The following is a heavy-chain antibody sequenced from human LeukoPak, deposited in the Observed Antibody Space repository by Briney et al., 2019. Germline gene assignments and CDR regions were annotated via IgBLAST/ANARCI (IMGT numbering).Heavy chain of an antibody. CDR2: IYYSGST. J-gene: IGHJ3*02. V-gene: IGHV4-59*01. CDR3: ARDGAGIYDAFDI. Sequence: PSETLSLTCTDSGGSISSYYWSWIRQPPGKGLEWIGYIYYSGSTNYNPSLKSRVTISVDTSKNQFSLKLSSVTAADTAVYYCARDGAGIYDAFDIWGQGTMVTVSS. D-gene: IGHD3-10*01. CDR1: GGSISSYY.